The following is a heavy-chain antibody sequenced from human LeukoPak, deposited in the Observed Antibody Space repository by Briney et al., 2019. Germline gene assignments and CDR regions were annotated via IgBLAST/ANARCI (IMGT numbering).Heavy chain of an antibody. CDR3: ARGFDGYPFGWWFDP. Sequence: PGGSLRLSCVVSGFTSTTYWMHWVRQAPGKGLVWVSRVDADGSTTIYADSVKGRFTISRDNGINTVYLQMNSLRAEDTAVYYCARGFDGYPFGWWFDPWGQGTLVTVSS. CDR1: GFTSTTYW. V-gene: IGHV3-74*01. CDR2: VDADGSTT. D-gene: IGHD5-24*01. J-gene: IGHJ5*02.